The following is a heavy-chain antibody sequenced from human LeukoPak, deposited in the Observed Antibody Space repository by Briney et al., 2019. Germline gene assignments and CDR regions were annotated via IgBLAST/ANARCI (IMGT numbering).Heavy chain of an antibody. D-gene: IGHD1-26*01. J-gene: IGHJ4*02. V-gene: IGHV1-69*04. Sequence: ASVKVSCKASGGTFSSYAISWVRQAPGQGLEWVGRIIPILGIANYAQTFEGRVTITADKATSTAYMELSSLRSEDTAVYYCTSMGATSVDDYWGQGTLVTVSS. CDR1: GGTFSSYA. CDR3: TSMGATSVDDY. CDR2: IIPILGIA.